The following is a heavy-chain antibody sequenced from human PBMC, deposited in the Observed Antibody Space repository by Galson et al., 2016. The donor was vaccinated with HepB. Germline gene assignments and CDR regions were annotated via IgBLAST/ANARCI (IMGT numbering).Heavy chain of an antibody. V-gene: IGHV5-10-1*01. Sequence: QSGAEVKKPGESLRLTCKGSGYTFTSYWINWLRQLPGKGLEWMGRIDPSDSYPNYSPSFKGQVTISVDKSINSVYLQWNSLKASDTAMYYCAGGPRRFGETPRNDYWGQGTRVIVS. CDR2: IDPSDSYP. D-gene: IGHD3-10*01. CDR3: AGGPRRFGETPRNDY. J-gene: IGHJ4*02. CDR1: GYTFTSYW.